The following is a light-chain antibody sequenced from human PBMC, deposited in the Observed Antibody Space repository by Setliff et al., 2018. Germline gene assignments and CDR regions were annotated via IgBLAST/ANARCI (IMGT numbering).Light chain of an antibody. Sequence: QSVLTQSASVSGSPGQSIAVSCTGSGSDVGAYKFVSWYQQRPGKAPRLMIYDVSNRPSGVSDRFSGSKSGNTAPLTISGLQAEDEADYYCCSYTGTSTPYVFGTGTKVTVL. CDR1: GSDVGAYKF. CDR2: DVS. CDR3: CSYTGTSTPYV. V-gene: IGLV2-14*01. J-gene: IGLJ1*01.